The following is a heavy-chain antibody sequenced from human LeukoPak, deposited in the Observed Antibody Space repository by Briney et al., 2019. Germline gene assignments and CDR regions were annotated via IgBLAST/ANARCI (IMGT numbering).Heavy chain of an antibody. CDR3: AIDPGGMDV. CDR2: IGSSSSFT. CDR1: GFIVTSNY. J-gene: IGHJ6*02. V-gene: IGHV3-11*05. Sequence: GGSLRLSCAASGFIVTSNYISCIRQAPGKGLEWVSYIGSSSSFTNYADSVKGRFTISRDNAKNSLYLQMNSLRAEDTAVYYCAIDPGGMDVWGQGTTVTVSS.